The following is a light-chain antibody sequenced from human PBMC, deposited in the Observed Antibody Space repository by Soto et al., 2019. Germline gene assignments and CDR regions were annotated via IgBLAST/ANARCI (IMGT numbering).Light chain of an antibody. CDR3: QQHNDWPWR. CDR1: QGVSSN. Sequence: ETVVTQSPATLPVSPGERVTLSCRASQGVSSNLAWYQQKPGQAPRLLIYGSSTRATGIPARFSGSGSGTEFTLTISSLQSEDFAVYYCQQHNDWPWRFGQGTKVDIK. V-gene: IGKV3-15*01. CDR2: GSS. J-gene: IGKJ1*01.